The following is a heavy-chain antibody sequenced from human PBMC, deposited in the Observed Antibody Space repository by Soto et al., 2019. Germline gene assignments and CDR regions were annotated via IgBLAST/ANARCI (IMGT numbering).Heavy chain of an antibody. CDR3: ANRNDYGSGSYVPFDH. J-gene: IGHJ4*02. V-gene: IGHV3-23*01. Sequence: EVQLLESGGGLVQPGGSLRLSCAASGFTFSSYGMSWVRQDPGKGLEWVSSISGSGGRTYYADSVKGRFTISRDSSNSTLYLQMSSLRAEDTALYYCANRNDYGSGSYVPFDHWGQGTLVTVSS. CDR2: ISGSGGRT. D-gene: IGHD3-10*01. CDR1: GFTFSSYG.